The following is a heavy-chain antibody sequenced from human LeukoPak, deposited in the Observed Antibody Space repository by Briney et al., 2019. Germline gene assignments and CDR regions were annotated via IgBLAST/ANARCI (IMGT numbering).Heavy chain of an antibody. CDR3: ARAPSICIILTGSLAP. V-gene: IGHV1-8*01. Sequence: GSVNVSCQASGYTYTSYDMNWVRQPTGGGLEWMGCINSNRGNTDYAHKFQGRVTMTTNTSISTAYMELSSLRSDDTAVYYCARAPSICIILTGSLAPCGQGTLVTASS. CDR1: GYTYTSYD. CDR2: INSNRGNT. J-gene: IGHJ5*02. D-gene: IGHD3-9*01.